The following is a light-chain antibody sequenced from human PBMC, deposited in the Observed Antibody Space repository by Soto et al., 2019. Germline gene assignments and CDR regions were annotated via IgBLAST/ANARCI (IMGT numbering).Light chain of an antibody. Sequence: QSVLTQPPSASGSPGQSITISCTGTSSDVGAFNYVSWYQQHPGKAPKLMIFEINKRPSGVPDRFSGPKSGNSASLTVSGLQTEDEADYYCSSYAGSNIYVFGSGTKVTVL. V-gene: IGLV2-8*01. CDR3: SSYAGSNIYV. CDR2: EIN. CDR1: SSDVGAFNY. J-gene: IGLJ1*01.